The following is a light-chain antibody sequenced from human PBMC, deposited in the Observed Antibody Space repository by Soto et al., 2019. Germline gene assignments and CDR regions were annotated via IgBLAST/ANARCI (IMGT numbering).Light chain of an antibody. CDR2: GAS. CDR3: QQYGSSPRT. Sequence: DLQMTQSPSSLSASVGDRVTITCRASQGIGNELGWYQQKPGKAPNHLIYGASSLQSGVPSRFSGSGSGTEITRTNGGLQPEDFAVYYCQQYGSSPRTFGQGTEVEFK. J-gene: IGKJ1*01. V-gene: IGKV1-17*01. CDR1: QGIGNE.